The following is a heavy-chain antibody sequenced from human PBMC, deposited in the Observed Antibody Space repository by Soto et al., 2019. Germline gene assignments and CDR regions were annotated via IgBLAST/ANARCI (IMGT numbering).Heavy chain of an antibody. Sequence: SETLSLTCAVYGGSFSGYYWSWIRQPPGKGLEWIGEINHSGSTNYNPSLKSRVTISVDTSKNQFSLKLSSVTAADTAVYYCARAEMYGDPFDYWGQGTLVTVSS. CDR2: INHSGST. J-gene: IGHJ4*02. D-gene: IGHD4-17*01. V-gene: IGHV4-34*01. CDR3: ARAEMYGDPFDY. CDR1: GGSFSGYY.